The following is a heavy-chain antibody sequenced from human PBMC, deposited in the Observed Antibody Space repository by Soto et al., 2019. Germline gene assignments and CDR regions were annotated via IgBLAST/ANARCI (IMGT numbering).Heavy chain of an antibody. CDR2: IIPIFGTA. CDR3: ARGLGIAARPERANYYYCDYMDV. D-gene: IGHD6-6*01. J-gene: IGHJ6*03. V-gene: IGHV1-69*13. Sequence: ASVKVSCKASVGTFSSYAISWVRQAPGQGLEWMGGIIPIFGTANDAQKFQGRVTITADESTSTAYMELSSLRSEDTAVYYCARGLGIAARPERANYYYCDYMDVWGKGTTVTVSS. CDR1: VGTFSSYA.